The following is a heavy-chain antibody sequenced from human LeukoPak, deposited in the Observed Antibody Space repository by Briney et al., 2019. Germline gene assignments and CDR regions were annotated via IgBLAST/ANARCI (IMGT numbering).Heavy chain of an antibody. J-gene: IGHJ3*02. D-gene: IGHD2-21*01. CDR2: IYYSGST. CDR3: ARDPVFGAFDI. CDR1: GGSISSSSYY. Sequence: SETLSLTCTVSGGSISSSSYYWGWIRQPPGKGLEWIGSIYYSGSTYYNPSLKSRVTISVDTSKNQFSLKLSSVTAADTAVYYCARDPVFGAFDIWGQGTMVTVSS. V-gene: IGHV4-39*07.